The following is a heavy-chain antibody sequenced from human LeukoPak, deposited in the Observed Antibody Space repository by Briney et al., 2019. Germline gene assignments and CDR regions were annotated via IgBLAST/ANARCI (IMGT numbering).Heavy chain of an antibody. CDR1: GFTVSSNY. CDR2: IYSGGST. V-gene: IGHV3-66*01. CDR3: ARDAFGDNAFDI. D-gene: IGHD3-10*01. J-gene: IGHJ3*02. Sequence: GGSLRLSCAASGFTVSSNYMSWVRQAPGKGLEWVSVIYSGGSTYYADSVKGRFTISRDNSKNTLYLQMNSLRAEDTAVYYCARDAFGDNAFDIWDQGTMVTVSS.